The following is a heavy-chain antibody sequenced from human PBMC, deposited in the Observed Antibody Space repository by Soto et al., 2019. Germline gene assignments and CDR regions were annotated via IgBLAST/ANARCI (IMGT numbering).Heavy chain of an antibody. CDR1: GYTFTSYA. Sequence: QVQLVQSGAEVKKPGASVKVSCKASGYTFTSYAMHWVRQAPGQRLEWMGWINAGNGNTKYSQKFQGRVTITRDTSASTAYMELSSLRSEDTAVYYCARDCSSGWYLYYFDYWCQGTLVTVSS. CDR3: ARDCSSGWYLYYFDY. D-gene: IGHD6-19*01. V-gene: IGHV1-3*01. J-gene: IGHJ4*02. CDR2: INAGNGNT.